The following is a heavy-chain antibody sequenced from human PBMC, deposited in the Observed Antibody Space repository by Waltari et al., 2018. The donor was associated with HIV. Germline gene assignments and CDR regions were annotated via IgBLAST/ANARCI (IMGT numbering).Heavy chain of an antibody. Sequence: ESGPGLLEPSETLSLTCTVSNYSITGPYYWAWIRQSPGMGLEWIASIYHTWITYYNPSLKTRVTISMDTPTNAFSLRLTSMTAADTAVYYCARDGFLGRFYYYGLDVWGPGTTVIVS. D-gene: IGHD3-10*01. J-gene: IGHJ6*02. V-gene: IGHV4-38-2*02. CDR2: IYHTWIT. CDR3: ARDGFLGRFYYYGLDV. CDR1: NYSITGPYY.